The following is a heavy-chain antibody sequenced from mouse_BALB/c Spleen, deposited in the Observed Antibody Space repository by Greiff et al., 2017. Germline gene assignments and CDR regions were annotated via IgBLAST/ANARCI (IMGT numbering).Heavy chain of an antibody. CDR3: ARAAHYYGSSPYAMDY. J-gene: IGHJ4*01. Sequence: EVQLVESGGGLVKPGGSLKLSCAASGFTFSSYAMSWVRQTPEKRLEWVASISSGGSTYYPDSVKGRFTISRDNARNILYLQMSSLRSEDTAMYYCARAAHYYGSSPYAMDYWGQGTSVTVSS. V-gene: IGHV5-6-5*01. D-gene: IGHD1-1*01. CDR1: GFTFSSYA. CDR2: ISSGGST.